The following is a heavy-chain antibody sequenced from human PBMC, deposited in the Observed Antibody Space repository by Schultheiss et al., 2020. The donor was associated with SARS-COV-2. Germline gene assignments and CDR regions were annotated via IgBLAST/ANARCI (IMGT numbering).Heavy chain of an antibody. D-gene: IGHD6-19*01. CDR2: ITPIYGST. V-gene: IGHV1-69*13. J-gene: IGHJ6*03. CDR1: GDTFSNYG. Sequence: SVKVSCKASGDTFSNYGISWVRQAPGQGLEWMGGITPIYGSTDYAQSFQDRLTVIADESTSTVYMQLSSLRSEDTAVYYCASLQWLGNYYYYMDVWGKGTTVTVSS. CDR3: ASLQWLGNYYYYMDV.